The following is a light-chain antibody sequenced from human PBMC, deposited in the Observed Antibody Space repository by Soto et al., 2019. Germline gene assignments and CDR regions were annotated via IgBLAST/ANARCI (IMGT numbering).Light chain of an antibody. J-gene: IGLJ2*01. V-gene: IGLV2-14*01. Sequence: QSALTQPASVSGSPGQSITISCTGTSSDIGAYNYVSWYQQHPGKAPKLMIYDVSNRPSGVSNHFSGSKSGNTASLTISGLRAEDEADYYCSSYTTSDTLLFGGGTQLTVL. CDR3: SSYTTSDTLL. CDR1: SSDIGAYNY. CDR2: DVS.